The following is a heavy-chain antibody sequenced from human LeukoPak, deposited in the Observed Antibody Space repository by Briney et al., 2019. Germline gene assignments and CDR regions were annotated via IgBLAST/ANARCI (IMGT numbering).Heavy chain of an antibody. V-gene: IGHV1-18*01. J-gene: IGHJ4*02. CDR1: GYPFTSYG. CDR3: ARDVTYEVDY. Sequence: ASVKVSCKASGYPFTSYGISWVRQAPGQGLEWMGWISAHNGYTNYAQKLQGRVTMTTDTSTSTVYMELRSLTSDDTAVYYCARDVTYEVDYWGQGTLVTVSS. CDR2: ISAHNGYT. D-gene: IGHD5-12*01.